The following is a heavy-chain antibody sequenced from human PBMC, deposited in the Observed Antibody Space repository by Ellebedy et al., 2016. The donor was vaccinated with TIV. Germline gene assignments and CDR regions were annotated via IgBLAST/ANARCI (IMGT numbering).Heavy chain of an antibody. CDR1: GFTFSSHW. V-gene: IGHV3-33*08. CDR2: ICSDGRDK. J-gene: IGHJ5*02. Sequence: GGSLRLXXAASGFTFSSHWMSWVRQAPGKGLEWVSLICSDGRDKYYAESVKGRFTISRESSKNTLHLQMDSLRVEDTGVYDCARDQDYGSGFFDLWGQGTLVTVS. D-gene: IGHD3-10*01. CDR3: ARDQDYGSGFFDL.